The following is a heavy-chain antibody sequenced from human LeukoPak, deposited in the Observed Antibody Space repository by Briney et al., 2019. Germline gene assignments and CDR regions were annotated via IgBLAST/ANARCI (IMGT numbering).Heavy chain of an antibody. D-gene: IGHD1-26*01. V-gene: IGHV3-30*02. Sequence: GGSLRLSCAASGFTFSSYGMHWVRQAPGKGLEWVAFIQYDGSNKYYADSVKGRFTISRDNSKNTLYLQMNSLRAEDTAVYYCAKDFRIVGATPGYWGQGTLVTASS. CDR1: GFTFSSYG. CDR3: AKDFRIVGATPGY. J-gene: IGHJ4*02. CDR2: IQYDGSNK.